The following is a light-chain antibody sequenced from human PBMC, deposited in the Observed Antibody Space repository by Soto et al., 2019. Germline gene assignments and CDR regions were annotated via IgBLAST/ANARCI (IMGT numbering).Light chain of an antibody. Sequence: DIQMTQSLSSLSASVGNRVTITCQASQNINNYLNWYQQKPGRAPKLLIYDASNLEAGVPSRFRGSGSGTDFTFTISRLQPEDIATYYCQQYENLPTFGQGTRLE. CDR3: QQYENLPT. J-gene: IGKJ5*01. CDR2: DAS. CDR1: QNINNY. V-gene: IGKV1-33*01.